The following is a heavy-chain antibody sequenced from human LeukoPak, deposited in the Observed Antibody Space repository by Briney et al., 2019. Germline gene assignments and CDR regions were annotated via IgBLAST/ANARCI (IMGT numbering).Heavy chain of an antibody. D-gene: IGHD6-19*01. CDR1: GFTFSSYW. CDR2: IKQDGSEK. J-gene: IGHJ6*03. CDR3: ARGRIAVAGTYIPSNWGPQLYYMDV. V-gene: IGHV3-7*01. Sequence: GGSLRLSCGASGFTFSSYWMSWVRQAPGKGLEWVANIKQDGSEKYYVDSVKGRFTISRDNAKNSLSLQMNSLRAEDTAVYYCARGRIAVAGTYIPSNWGPQLYYMDVWGKGTTVTVSS.